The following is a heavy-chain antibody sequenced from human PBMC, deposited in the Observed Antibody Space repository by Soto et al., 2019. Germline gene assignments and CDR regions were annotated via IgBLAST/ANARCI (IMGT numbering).Heavy chain of an antibody. V-gene: IGHV4-59*01. CDR2: IHYSGSI. Sequence: QVQLQESGPGLVKPSETLSLSFTVSGSSMISYYWTWIRQPPGNGLEWIGYIHYSGSILYNPSLKHRFTISRITAQNQFSLNLNSVTAEDTAVYYCARGKRQLAGGEFFDYWGQGALVTVSS. CDR1: GSSMISYY. J-gene: IGHJ4*02. CDR3: ARGKRQLAGGEFFDY. D-gene: IGHD6-13*01.